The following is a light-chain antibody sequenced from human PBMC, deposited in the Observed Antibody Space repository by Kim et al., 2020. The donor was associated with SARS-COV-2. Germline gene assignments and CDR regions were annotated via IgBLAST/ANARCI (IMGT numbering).Light chain of an antibody. CDR3: QVWDNSRVHLV. CDR2: YDS. J-gene: IGLJ2*01. V-gene: IGLV3-21*04. CDR1: NIGIKS. Sequence: APGKTASVTCGGDNIGIKSVHWYQQKPGQAPLLVIHYDSDRPSGIPGRFSGSNSGNTATLTITGVEAGDEADYYCQVWDNSRVHLVFGGGTQLTVL.